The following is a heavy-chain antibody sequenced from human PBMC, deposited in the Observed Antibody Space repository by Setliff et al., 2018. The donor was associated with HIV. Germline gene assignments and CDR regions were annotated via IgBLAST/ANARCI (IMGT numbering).Heavy chain of an antibody. CDR3: ARDRHYSGLGSYGP. J-gene: IGHJ5*02. V-gene: IGHV4-39*07. CDR1: GGSINRSNYY. CDR2: ISYTGST. D-gene: IGHD3-10*01. Sequence: SETLSLTCTVPGGSINRSNYYWGWIRQPPGKGLEWIGTISYTGSTYYDPSLKSRVTISIDTSRNQFSLRLTSVTAEDTAVYYCARDRHYSGLGSYGPWGPGTLVTVSS.